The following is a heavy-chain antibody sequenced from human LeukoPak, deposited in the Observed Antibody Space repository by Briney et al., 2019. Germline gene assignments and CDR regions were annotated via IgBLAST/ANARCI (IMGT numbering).Heavy chain of an antibody. CDR2: IYSGGST. CDR1: GFTVSSNY. J-gene: IGHJ3*02. D-gene: IGHD2-15*01. Sequence: SGGSLRLSCAASGFTVSSNYMSWVRQAPGKGLEWVSVIYSGGSTYYADSVKGRFIISRDNSKNTLYLQMNSLRAEDTAVYYCARGAGCCSGGSCYSDDAFDIWGQGTMVTVSS. V-gene: IGHV3-53*01. CDR3: ARGAGCCSGGSCYSDDAFDI.